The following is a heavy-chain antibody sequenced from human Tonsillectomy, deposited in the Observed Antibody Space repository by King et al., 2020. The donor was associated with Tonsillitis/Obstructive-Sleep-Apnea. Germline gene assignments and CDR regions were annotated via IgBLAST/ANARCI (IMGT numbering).Heavy chain of an antibody. CDR2: INHSGST. V-gene: IGHV4-34*01. J-gene: IGHJ4*02. CDR3: ARVRIRITMIVVVTPLGLDY. D-gene: IGHD3-22*01. Sequence: VQLQQWGAGLLKPSETLSLTCAVYGGSFSGYYWSWIRQPPGKGLEWIGEINHSGSTNYNPSLKSRVTISVDTSKNQFSLKLSSVTAADTAVYYCARVRIRITMIVVVTPLGLDYWGQGTLVTVSS. CDR1: GGSFSGYY.